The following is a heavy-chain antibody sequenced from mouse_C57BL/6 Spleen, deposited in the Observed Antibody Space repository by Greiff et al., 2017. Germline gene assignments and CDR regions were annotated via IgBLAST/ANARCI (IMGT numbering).Heavy chain of an antibody. CDR2: IGSGGSA. CDR3: AKNSTGEGTIAMDY. CDR1: GFSLTNYG. Sequence: QVQLQQSGPGLVQPSQCLSITCTASGFSLTNYGVHWVRQSPGKGLEWLGVIGSGGSADYNAAFLSRLSITTDNSKSQVFFKMNSLQADDTAIYYCAKNSTGEGTIAMDYWGQGTTVTVSS. D-gene: IGHD4-1*02. J-gene: IGHJ4*01. V-gene: IGHV2-5*01.